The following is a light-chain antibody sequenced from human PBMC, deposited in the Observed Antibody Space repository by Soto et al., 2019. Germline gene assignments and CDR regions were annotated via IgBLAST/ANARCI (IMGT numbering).Light chain of an antibody. Sequence: EILLTQSPATLSLSPGERATLSCRASQSVSSYLAWYQQKPGQAPRLLIYDASNRATGIPARFSGSGSGTDFTLTISSLEPEDFAVYYCQQRSNWWTFGQGTEVDIK. CDR3: QQRSNWWT. V-gene: IGKV3-11*01. CDR1: QSVSSY. J-gene: IGKJ1*01. CDR2: DAS.